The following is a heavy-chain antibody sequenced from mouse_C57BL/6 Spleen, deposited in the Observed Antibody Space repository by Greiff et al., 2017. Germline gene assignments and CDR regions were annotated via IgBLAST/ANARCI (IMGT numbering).Heavy chain of an antibody. D-gene: IGHD2-2*01. J-gene: IGHJ4*01. CDR2: IYPGSGST. CDR3: ARRGLTHYYAMDY. CDR1: GYTFTSYW. Sequence: VQLQQPGAELVKPGASVKMSCKASGYTFTSYWITWVKQSPGQGLEWIGDIYPGSGSTNYNEKFKSKATLTVDTSSSTAYMQLSSLPSEDSAVNYGARRGLTHYYAMDYWGKGTSVTVPS. V-gene: IGHV1-55*01.